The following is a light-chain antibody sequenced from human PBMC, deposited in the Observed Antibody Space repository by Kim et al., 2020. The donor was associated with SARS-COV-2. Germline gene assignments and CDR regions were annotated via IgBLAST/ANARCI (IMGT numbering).Light chain of an antibody. J-gene: IGKJ4*01. Sequence: ASVGDRFTITCLASQGINNYLAWYQQKAGKAPKLLIYAASILESGVPSRFSGSGSGTDFTLTINSLQPEDFATYYCQQLNSYPLIFGGGTKVDIK. CDR3: QQLNSYPLI. CDR1: QGINNY. CDR2: AAS. V-gene: IGKV1-9*01.